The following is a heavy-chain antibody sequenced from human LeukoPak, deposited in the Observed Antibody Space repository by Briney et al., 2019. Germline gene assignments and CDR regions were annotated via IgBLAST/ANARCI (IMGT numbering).Heavy chain of an antibody. CDR2: IYHSGST. CDR1: GYSISSGYY. CDR3: ARDADYYDSSGYYYVGAFDI. J-gene: IGHJ3*02. Sequence: SETPSLTCTVSGYSISSGYYWGWIRQPPGKGLEWIGSIYHSGSTYYNPSLKSRVTISVDTSKNQFSLKLSSVTAADTAVYYCARDADYYDSSGYYYVGAFDIWGQGTMVTVSS. V-gene: IGHV4-38-2*02. D-gene: IGHD3-22*01.